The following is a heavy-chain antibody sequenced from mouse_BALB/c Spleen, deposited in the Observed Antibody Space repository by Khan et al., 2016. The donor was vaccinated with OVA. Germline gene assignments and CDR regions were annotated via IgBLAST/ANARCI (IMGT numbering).Heavy chain of an antibody. D-gene: IGHD1-1*01. CDR2: TNPTNGRT. CDR1: GYTFTSYC. Sequence: QVQLKQSGAELVKAGASVKMSCKASGYTFTSYCMHWVKQRLGQGLEWFAETNPTNGRTYYNEKFKGKATLTVDKSSSTAYMLLRGLTFEDSAVDYCARIKKIVATYFAYWGQGTTLTVSS. J-gene: IGHJ2*01. CDR3: ARIKKIVATYFAY. V-gene: IGHV1S81*02.